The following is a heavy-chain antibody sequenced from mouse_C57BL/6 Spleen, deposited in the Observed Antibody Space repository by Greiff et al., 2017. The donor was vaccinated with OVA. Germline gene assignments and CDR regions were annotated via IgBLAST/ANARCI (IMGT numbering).Heavy chain of an antibody. CDR1: GFTFSSYA. Sequence: EVQGVESGGGLVKPGGSLKLSCAASGFTFSSYAMSWVRQTPEKRLEWVATISDGGSYTYYPDNVKGRFTISRDNAKNNLYLQMSHLKSEDTAMYYCARGFYYDYDGTFAYWGQGTLVTVSA. J-gene: IGHJ3*01. D-gene: IGHD2-4*01. CDR2: ISDGGSYT. CDR3: ARGFYYDYDGTFAY. V-gene: IGHV5-4*01.